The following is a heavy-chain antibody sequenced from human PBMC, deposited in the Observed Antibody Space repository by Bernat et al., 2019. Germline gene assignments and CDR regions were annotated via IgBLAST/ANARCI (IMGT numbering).Heavy chain of an antibody. CDR1: GFTFSSYA. D-gene: IGHD6-13*01. Sequence: EVQLLESGGGLVQPGGSLRLSCAASGFTFSSYAMSWVRHAHGKGLEWVSAISGSGGSKYYADPVKGWSTISRYNSKNTLYLQMNSLSAEDTAVDYCAKGRIAAAGKGWFDPWGQGTLVTGSS. J-gene: IGHJ5*01. V-gene: IGHV3-23*01. CDR2: ISGSGGSK. CDR3: AKGRIAAAGKGWFDP.